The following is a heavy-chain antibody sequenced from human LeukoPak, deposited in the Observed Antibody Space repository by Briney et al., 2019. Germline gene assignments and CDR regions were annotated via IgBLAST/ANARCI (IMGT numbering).Heavy chain of an antibody. CDR3: ARGSLRYLDY. J-gene: IGHJ4*02. CDR2: ISKTGNT. CDR1: GASISDYS. Sequence: SETLSPTFRVPGASISDYSWSWIPQPPGKRLEWIGYISKTGNTKYNPSLESRVTLSRDTSKNQFSLKLSSVTAADTAVYYCARGSLRYLDYWGQGTLVTVSS. V-gene: IGHV4-59*08. D-gene: IGHD4-17*01.